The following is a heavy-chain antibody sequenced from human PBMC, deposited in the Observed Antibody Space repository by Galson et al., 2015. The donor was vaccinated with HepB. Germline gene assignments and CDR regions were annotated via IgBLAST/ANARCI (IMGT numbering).Heavy chain of an antibody. CDR3: ATDSTRGAAAGITNFDY. J-gene: IGHJ4*02. D-gene: IGHD6-13*01. Sequence: SVKVSCKVSGYTLTELSMHWVRQAPGKGLEWMGGFDPEDGETIYAQKFQGRVTMTEDTSTDTAYMELSSLRSEDTAVYYCATDSTRGAAAGITNFDYWGQGTLVTVSS. CDR2: FDPEDGET. V-gene: IGHV1-24*01. CDR1: GYTLTELS.